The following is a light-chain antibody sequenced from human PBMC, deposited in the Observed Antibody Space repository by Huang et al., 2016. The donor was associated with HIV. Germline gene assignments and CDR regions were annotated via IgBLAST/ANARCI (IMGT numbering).Light chain of an antibody. Sequence: IQLTQSPSSLSASVGDRVTITCRASQGISSYLDWYQQKPGKAPKLLIYAASTLQSGVPSRFSGSGSGTDFTLTISSLQPEDFATYYCQQLNSYPRSFGGGTTVEIK. V-gene: IGKV1-9*01. J-gene: IGKJ4*01. CDR2: AAS. CDR3: QQLNSYPRS. CDR1: QGISSY.